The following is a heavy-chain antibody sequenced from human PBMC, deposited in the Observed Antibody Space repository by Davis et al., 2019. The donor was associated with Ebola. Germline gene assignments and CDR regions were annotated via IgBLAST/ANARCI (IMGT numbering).Heavy chain of an antibody. CDR2: ISFDGSDT. D-gene: IGHD3-22*01. CDR3: AKDARGGYYYADF. CDR1: GFTFSSYA. V-gene: IGHV3-30*04. J-gene: IGHJ4*02. Sequence: SLKISCAASGFTFSSYAMHWVRPAPGKGLEWVAVISFDGSDTYYADPVKGRFTITRDNSKTTVDLQMNSLRPEDTALYYGAKDARGGYYYADFWGQGTLVTVSS.